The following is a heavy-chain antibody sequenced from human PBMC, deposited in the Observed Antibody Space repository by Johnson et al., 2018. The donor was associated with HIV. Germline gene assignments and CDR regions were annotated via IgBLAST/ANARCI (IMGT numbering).Heavy chain of an antibody. CDR2: INGSGGST. V-gene: IGHV3-23*04. CDR3: AKDLLYCSSTSCHSYNLDAFDI. D-gene: IGHD2-2*01. J-gene: IGHJ3*02. Sequence: VQLVESGGSVVRPGGSLRLSCAASGFTFDDYGMSWVRQAPGKGLEWVSGINGSGGSTDYADSVKGRFTISRDNSKNTLYLQMNSLRAEDTAVYYCAKDLLYCSSTSCHSYNLDAFDIWGQGTMVTVSS. CDR1: GFTFDDYG.